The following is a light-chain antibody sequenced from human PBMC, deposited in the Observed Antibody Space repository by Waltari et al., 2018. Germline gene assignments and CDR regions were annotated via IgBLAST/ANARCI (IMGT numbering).Light chain of an antibody. Sequence: EIVLTQSPATLSLSPGERATLSCRASQGVSSYLAWYQQKPGQAPRLLIYDASNRATGIPARFSGSGPGTDFTLTISSLEPEDFAVYYRQQCSNWPITFGQGTRLEIK. J-gene: IGKJ5*01. V-gene: IGKV3D-11*01. CDR1: QGVSSY. CDR3: QQCSNWPIT. CDR2: DAS.